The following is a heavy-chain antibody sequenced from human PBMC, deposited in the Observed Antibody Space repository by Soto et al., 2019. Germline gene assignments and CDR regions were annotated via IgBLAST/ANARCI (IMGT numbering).Heavy chain of an antibody. D-gene: IGHD3-10*01. V-gene: IGHV4-39*01. CDR3: ARTSGQSFGYYYYGMDV. Sequence: SETLSLTCTVSGGSISSSSYYWGWIRQPPGKGLEWIGSIYYSGSTYYNPSLKSRVTISVDTSKNQFSLKLSSVTAADTAVYYCARTSGQSFGYYYYGMDVWGQGTTVTVSS. CDR2: IYYSGST. CDR1: GGSISSSSYY. J-gene: IGHJ6*02.